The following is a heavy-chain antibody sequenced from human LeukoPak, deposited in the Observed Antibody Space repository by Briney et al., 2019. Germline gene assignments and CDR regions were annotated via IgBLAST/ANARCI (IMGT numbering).Heavy chain of an antibody. CDR1: GGSIGSYY. V-gene: IGHV4-59*08. CDR2: IYYSGST. D-gene: IGHD3-22*01. J-gene: IGHJ5*02. CDR3: ARRRGGGTMSDWFDP. Sequence: PSETLSLTCTVSGGSIGSYYWSWIRQPPGKGLEWIGYIYYSGSTNYNPSLKSRVTISVDTSKNQFSLKLSSVTAADTAVYYCARRRGGGTMSDWFDPWGQGTLVTVSS.